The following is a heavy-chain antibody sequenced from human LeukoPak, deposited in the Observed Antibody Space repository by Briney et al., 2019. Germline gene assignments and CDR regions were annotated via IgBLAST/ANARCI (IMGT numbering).Heavy chain of an antibody. CDR2: ISNSGNT. CDR3: ARVRAGTTTKRAFDI. Sequence: SETLSLTCSLSGGSISTYYWTWIRQPPRKGLEWIEDISNSGNTYYNPSLKSRVTMSLDTSKNQFSLKLTSVTAADTAVYYCARVRAGTTTKRAFDIWGQGTLVTVSS. J-gene: IGHJ3*02. D-gene: IGHD1-7*01. CDR1: GGSISTYY. V-gene: IGHV4-59*01.